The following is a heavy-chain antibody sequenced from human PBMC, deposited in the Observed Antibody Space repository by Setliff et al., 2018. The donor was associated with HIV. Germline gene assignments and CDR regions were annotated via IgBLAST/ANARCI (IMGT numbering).Heavy chain of an antibody. CDR1: GGSISSHY. V-gene: IGHV4-59*04. D-gene: IGHD3-22*01. CDR2: IYHTGRT. J-gene: IGHJ5*02. CDR3: ASRIYYYDESRVLREEGFVP. Sequence: SETLSLTCTVSGGSISSHYWSWIRQPPGKGLEWTGSIYHTGRTYYNRSLESRLTISIDTSKNQFPLKLTSVTAADTAMYYCASRIYYYDESRVLREEGFVPWGQGTLVTVSS.